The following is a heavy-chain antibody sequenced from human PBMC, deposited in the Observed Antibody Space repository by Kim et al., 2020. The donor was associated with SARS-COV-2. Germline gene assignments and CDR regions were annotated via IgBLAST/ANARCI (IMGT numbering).Heavy chain of an antibody. Sequence: GGSLRLSCAASGFTFSSYSMNWVRQAPGKGLEWVSAISSTSTYTNYADSVRGRFTISRDNAENSGYLEMDRLRAENTAIYYCAKVGAGNQCGSGSYDCWGQGTLVTVSS. CDR2: ISSTSTYT. CDR3: AKVGAGNQCGSGSYDC. J-gene: IGHJ4*02. CDR1: GFTFSSYS. V-gene: IGHV3-21*06. D-gene: IGHD3-10*01.